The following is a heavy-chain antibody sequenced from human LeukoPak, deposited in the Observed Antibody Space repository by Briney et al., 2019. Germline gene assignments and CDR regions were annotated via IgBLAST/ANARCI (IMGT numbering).Heavy chain of an antibody. CDR2: IYTSGST. J-gene: IGHJ3*02. CDR1: GGSISSYY. Sequence: KPSETLSLTCTVSGGSISSYYWSWIRQPAGKGLEWIGRIYTSGSTNYNPSLKSRVTMSVDTSKNQFSLKLSSVTAADTAVYYCARDGDYGDHVAFDIWGQGTMVTVSS. V-gene: IGHV4-4*07. CDR3: ARDGDYGDHVAFDI. D-gene: IGHD4-17*01.